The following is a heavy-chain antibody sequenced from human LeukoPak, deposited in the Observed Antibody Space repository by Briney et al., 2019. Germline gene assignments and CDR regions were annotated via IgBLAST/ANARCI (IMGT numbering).Heavy chain of an antibody. V-gene: IGHV4-34*01. D-gene: IGHD3-16*01. Sequence: KPSETLSLTCAVYGGSFSGYYWSWIRQPPGKGLEWLGEINHSGSTNYNPSLKSRVTISVDTSKNQFSLKLNSVTAADTAVYYCARDFWGWGEGRYYYYMDVWGKGTTVTISS. CDR3: ARDFWGWGEGRYYYYMDV. J-gene: IGHJ6*03. CDR1: GGSFSGYY. CDR2: INHSGST.